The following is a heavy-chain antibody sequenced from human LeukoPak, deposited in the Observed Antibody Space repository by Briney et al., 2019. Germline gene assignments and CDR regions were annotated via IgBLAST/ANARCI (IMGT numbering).Heavy chain of an antibody. D-gene: IGHD2-21*02. Sequence: SETLSLTCTVSGGSISRYYWSWIRQPPGKGLEWIGYIYYSGSTNYNPSLKSRVTISVDTSRNQFSLRLSSVTAADTAMYYCARDLRIVVVTAPFDHWGQGTLVTVSS. CDR2: IYYSGST. CDR1: GGSISRYY. CDR3: ARDLRIVVVTAPFDH. J-gene: IGHJ4*02. V-gene: IGHV4-59*01.